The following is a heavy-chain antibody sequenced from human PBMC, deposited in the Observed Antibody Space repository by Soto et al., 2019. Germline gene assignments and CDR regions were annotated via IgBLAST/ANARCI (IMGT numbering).Heavy chain of an antibody. CDR1: GGSMNYYY. V-gene: IGHV4-59*01. D-gene: IGHD6-13*01. CDR2: VYYSGTT. CDR3: ARAGRSWRSFCDS. Sequence: QVLLQESGPGLVQPSETLSLTCTVSGGSMNYYYWSWIRPSQGKGLEWIGYVYYSGTTYYNPSLQRRVTISIATSQNQFSLKLRSVTAAGSAIYYCARAGRSWRSFCDSWGRGALVTGSS. J-gene: IGHJ4*02.